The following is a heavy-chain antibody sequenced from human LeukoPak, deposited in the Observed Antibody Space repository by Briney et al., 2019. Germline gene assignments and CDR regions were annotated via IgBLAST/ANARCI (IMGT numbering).Heavy chain of an antibody. V-gene: IGHV3-30-3*01. Sequence: GGSLRLSCAASGFTFSRYAGHWVRQAPGKGLEWVAVISSDGSIQYHADSVKGRFTISRGSSENTLYLQMNSLRAEDTAVYYCAKDREEAGYSSSWNYYYYGMDVWGQGTTVTVSS. CDR1: GFTFSRYA. CDR3: AKDREEAGYSSSWNYYYYGMDV. D-gene: IGHD6-13*01. CDR2: ISSDGSIQ. J-gene: IGHJ6*02.